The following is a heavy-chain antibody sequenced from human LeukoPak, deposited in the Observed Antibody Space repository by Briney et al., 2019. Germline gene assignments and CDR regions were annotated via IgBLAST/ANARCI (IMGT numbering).Heavy chain of an antibody. V-gene: IGHV1-8*03. CDR1: GYTFTSND. J-gene: IGHJ5*02. D-gene: IGHD3-3*01. CDR2: MNPNNGYT. CDR3: ARGHNSIRTFGEVIKSRTRWFDP. Sequence: ASVKVSCKASGYTFTSNDINWVRQATGQGLEWMGWMNPNNGYTGYAQKFQDRVTITRNTSISTVYMELSSLRSDDTAVYYCARGHNSIRTFGEVIKSRTRWFDPWGQGTLVTVSS.